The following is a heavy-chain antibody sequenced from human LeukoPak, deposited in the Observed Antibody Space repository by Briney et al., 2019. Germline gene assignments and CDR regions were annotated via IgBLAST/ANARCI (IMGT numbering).Heavy chain of an antibody. Sequence: GGSLRLSCAASGFTFSSYSMNWVRQAPGKGLEWVSSISNSGSYIYYADSLKGRFTISRDNAKNSLYLQMNSLRAEDTALYYCARDDNWNDKPFDHWGQGVLVTVSS. D-gene: IGHD1-20*01. CDR3: ARDDNWNDKPFDH. V-gene: IGHV3-21*01. CDR2: ISNSGSYI. CDR1: GFTFSSYS. J-gene: IGHJ4*02.